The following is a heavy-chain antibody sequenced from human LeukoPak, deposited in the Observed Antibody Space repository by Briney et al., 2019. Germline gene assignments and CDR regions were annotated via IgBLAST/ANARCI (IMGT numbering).Heavy chain of an antibody. D-gene: IGHD3-16*02. J-gene: IGHJ4*02. CDR2: IKDDGSAQ. CDR3: ARHIVGEQNFDY. V-gene: IGHV3-7*01. CDR1: GFTFGAYW. Sequence: PGGSLRLPCAASGFTFGAYWMSWFRQAPGKGPEWVASIKDDGSAQFYADSLEGRFTISRDNAKNTLYLQMDTVRVEDTAVYYCARHIVGEQNFDYWGQGTLVTVSS.